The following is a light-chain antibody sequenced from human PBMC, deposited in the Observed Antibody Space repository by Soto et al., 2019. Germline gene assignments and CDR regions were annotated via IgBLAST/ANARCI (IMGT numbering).Light chain of an antibody. CDR2: RSN. Sequence: QLVLTQAPSASGTPGQRVTISCSGSISNIGSNSVNWFQQLPGTAPRLLIYRSNQRPSGVPDRFSASKSDTSASLAITGLRFGDEADYYCAAWDDSLSGQVFGTGTKLTVL. J-gene: IGLJ1*01. V-gene: IGLV1-47*01. CDR3: AAWDDSLSGQV. CDR1: ISNIGSNS.